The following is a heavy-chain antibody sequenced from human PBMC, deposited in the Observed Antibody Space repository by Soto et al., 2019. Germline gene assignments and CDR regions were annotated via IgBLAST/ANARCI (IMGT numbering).Heavy chain of an antibody. CDR2: IVPILGVP. Sequence: QVQLVQSGAEVKKPGSSVKVSCKASGGTFSSYTVSWVRQAPGQGLEWMGRIVPILGVPNYAQRFQGRVTITADKGTNPAYMELSSLRSEDTGVYYCARDRYAYGSGSTIAYWGQGTLVTVSS. V-gene: IGHV1-69*08. D-gene: IGHD3-10*01. CDR1: GGTFSSYT. CDR3: ARDRYAYGSGSTIAY. J-gene: IGHJ4*02.